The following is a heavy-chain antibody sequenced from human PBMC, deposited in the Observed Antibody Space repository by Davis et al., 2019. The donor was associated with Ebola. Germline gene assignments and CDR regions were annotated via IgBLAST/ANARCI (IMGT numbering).Heavy chain of an antibody. V-gene: IGHV3-21*01. D-gene: IGHD3-3*01. CDR3: ARSPPADDFWSGYYTRYYYYMDV. Sequence: GESLKISCAASGFTFSSYSMNWVRQAPGKGLEWVSSISSSSSYIYYADSVKGRFTISRDNAKNSLYLQMNSLRAEDTAVYYCARSPPADDFWSGYYTRYYYYMDVWGKGTTVTVSS. CDR1: GFTFSSYS. CDR2: ISSSSSYI. J-gene: IGHJ6*03.